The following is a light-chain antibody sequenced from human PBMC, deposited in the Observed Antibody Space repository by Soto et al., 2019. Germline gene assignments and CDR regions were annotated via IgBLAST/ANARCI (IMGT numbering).Light chain of an antibody. CDR1: SSDVGGYNY. CDR2: DVS. V-gene: IGLV2-14*01. J-gene: IGLJ3*02. Sequence: QSALTQPASVSGSPGQSITISCTGTSSDVGGYNYVSWYQQHPGKAPKLMIYDVSNRPSGVSNRFSGSKSGNTASLTISGLQAEDAADYYCSSYTSSSTLHWVFGGGTKVTVL. CDR3: SSYTSSSTLHWV.